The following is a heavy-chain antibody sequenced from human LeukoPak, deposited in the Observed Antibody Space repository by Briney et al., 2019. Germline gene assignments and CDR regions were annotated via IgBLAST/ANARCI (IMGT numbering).Heavy chain of an antibody. Sequence: GESLKISCKLSGYPFTTYWIGWVRQMPGKGLEWMGIIYPTDSDARYSLSFQGQVTISVDKSISTVYLQWNSLKASDSAMYYCGASPSPTGTERYYWGQGTLVTVSS. D-gene: IGHD3-9*01. J-gene: IGHJ4*02. CDR2: IYPTDSDA. CDR3: GASPSPTGTERYY. V-gene: IGHV5-51*01. CDR1: GYPFTTYW.